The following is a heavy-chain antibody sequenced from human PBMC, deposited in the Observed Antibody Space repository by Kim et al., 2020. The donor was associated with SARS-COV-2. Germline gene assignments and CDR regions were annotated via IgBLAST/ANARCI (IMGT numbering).Heavy chain of an antibody. J-gene: IGHJ6*02. CDR1: GGSISSSSYY. D-gene: IGHD3-10*01. CDR3: ASRMSSWLWFGELLGGNIRDV. CDR2: IYYSGST. Sequence: SETLSLTCTVSGGSISSSSYYWGWIRQPPGKGLEWVGSIYYSGSTYYNPSLKSRVTISVDTSKNQFSLKLSSVTAADTAVYYCASRMSSWLWFGELLGGNIRDVWGQGTTVTVSS. V-gene: IGHV4-39*01.